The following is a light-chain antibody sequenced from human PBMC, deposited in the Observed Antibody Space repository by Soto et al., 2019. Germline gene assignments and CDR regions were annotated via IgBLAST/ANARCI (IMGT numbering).Light chain of an antibody. CDR2: DAS. J-gene: IGKJ3*01. CDR3: QQFNSYPSPFT. CDR1: QGISSA. Sequence: AIQLTQSPSSLSASVGDRVTITCRASQGISSALAWYQQKPGKAPKLLIYDASSLESGVPSRFSGSGSGTDFTLTISSLQPEDFATYYCQQFNSYPSPFTFGPGTKVDIK. V-gene: IGKV1-13*02.